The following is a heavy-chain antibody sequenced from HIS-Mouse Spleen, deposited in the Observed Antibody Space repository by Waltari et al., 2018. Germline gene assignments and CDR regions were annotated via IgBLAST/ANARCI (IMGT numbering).Heavy chain of an antibody. J-gene: IGHJ4*02. CDR3: ARGPVVVVVAATSFDY. CDR2: INHSGST. V-gene: IGHV4-34*01. Sequence: QVQLQQWGAGLLKPSETLSLTCAVYGGSFSGHSWSWIRQPPGKGLEWIGEINHSGSTNYNPSLKSRVTISVDTSKNQFSLKLSSVTAADTAVYYCARGPVVVVVAATSFDYWGQGTLVTVSS. D-gene: IGHD2-15*01. CDR1: GGSFSGHS.